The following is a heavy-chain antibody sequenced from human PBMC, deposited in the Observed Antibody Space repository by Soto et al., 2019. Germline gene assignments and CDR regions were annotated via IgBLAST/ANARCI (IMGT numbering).Heavy chain of an antibody. Sequence: QVQLVQSGAEVKKPGSSVKVSCKASGGTFSSYAISWLRQAPGQGLEWMGGIIPIFGTANYAQKFQGRVTITADESTSTAYMELSSLRSEDSAVYYCAREDTAMVSLYYYYGMDVWGQGTTVTVSS. J-gene: IGHJ6*02. V-gene: IGHV1-69*01. CDR3: AREDTAMVSLYYYYGMDV. CDR2: IIPIFGTA. CDR1: GGTFSSYA. D-gene: IGHD5-18*01.